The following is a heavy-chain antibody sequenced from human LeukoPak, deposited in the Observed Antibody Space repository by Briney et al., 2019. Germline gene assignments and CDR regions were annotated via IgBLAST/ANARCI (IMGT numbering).Heavy chain of an antibody. J-gene: IGHJ3*02. V-gene: IGHV3-11*04. CDR3: AKGGSRLFSHI. CDR2: ISSSGTTI. D-gene: IGHD3-3*01. CDR1: GFAFSDSY. Sequence: GGSLRLSCAASGFAFSDSYMSWIRQAPGKGLEWVSYISSSGTTIYYADSVKGRFTISRDNAKNSLYLQMNSLRAEDTAVYYCAKGGSRLFSHIWGQGTMVTVSS.